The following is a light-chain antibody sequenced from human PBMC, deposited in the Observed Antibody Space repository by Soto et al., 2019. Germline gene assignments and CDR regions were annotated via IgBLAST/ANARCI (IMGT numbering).Light chain of an antibody. V-gene: IGLV2-14*01. CDR2: DVS. J-gene: IGLJ2*01. Sequence: QSALTQPASVSGSPGQSITISCTGTSSDIGAYNYVSWYQQHPDKAPKLMLYDVSVRPSGVSNRFSGSKSANTASLTISGLQAEDEGDYYCSSYTSNTTVVFGGGTKLTVL. CDR1: SSDIGAYNY. CDR3: SSYTSNTTVV.